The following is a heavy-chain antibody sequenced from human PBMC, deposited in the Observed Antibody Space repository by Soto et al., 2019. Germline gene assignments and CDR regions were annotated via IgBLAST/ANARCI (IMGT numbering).Heavy chain of an antibody. CDR3: ARMWSGYTSH. D-gene: IGHD6-25*01. J-gene: IGHJ4*02. CDR1: GGSFSGYY. Sequence: QVQLQQWGAGLLKPSETLSLTCAVYGGSFSGYYWSWIRQPPGKGLDWIGEINQSGSTNYNPSLKSRVTISVDTSKTQFSLKLSSVTAADTAVYYCARMWSGYTSHWSQGTLVTVSS. V-gene: IGHV4-34*01. CDR2: INQSGST.